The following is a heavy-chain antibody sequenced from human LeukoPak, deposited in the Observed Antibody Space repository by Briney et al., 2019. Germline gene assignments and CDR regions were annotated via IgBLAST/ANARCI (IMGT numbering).Heavy chain of an antibody. CDR3: ARLITMVRGEPPLFDY. J-gene: IGHJ4*02. CDR2: IYYSGST. Sequence: PSETLSLTCTVSGGSISSSSYYWGWIRQPPGKGLEWIGSIYYSGSTYYNPSLKSRVTISVDTSKNQFSLKLSSVTAADTAVYYCARLITMVRGEPPLFDYWGQGALVTVSS. D-gene: IGHD3-10*01. V-gene: IGHV4-39*01. CDR1: GGSISSSSYY.